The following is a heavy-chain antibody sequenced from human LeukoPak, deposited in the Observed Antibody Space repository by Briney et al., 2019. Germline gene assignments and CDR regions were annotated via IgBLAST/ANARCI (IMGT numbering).Heavy chain of an antibody. Sequence: GASVKVSCKASGYTFTSYYIHWVRQAPGQGLEWMGKINPSGGGTTYAQKFQGRVTMTRNTSISTAYMELSSLRSEDTAVYYCARGASYGDFDFDYWGQGTLVTVSS. CDR2: INPSGGGT. D-gene: IGHD4-17*01. V-gene: IGHV1-46*01. CDR3: ARGASYGDFDFDY. CDR1: GYTFTSYY. J-gene: IGHJ4*02.